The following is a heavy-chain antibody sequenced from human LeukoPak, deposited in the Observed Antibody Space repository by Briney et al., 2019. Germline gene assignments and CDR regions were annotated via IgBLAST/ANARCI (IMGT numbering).Heavy chain of an antibody. CDR3: AREDYYDSSGYYNNKEYFQH. CDR1: GYTFTVYY. CDR2: INPKSGGT. Sequence: ASVTVSFKSSGYTFTVYYMHWVRQAPGQGLEWMGWINPKSGGTNYAQMFQGRVTMTRDTSISTAYMELSRLRSDDTAVYYCAREDYYDSSGYYNNKEYFQHWGQGSLVTVSS. V-gene: IGHV1-2*02. J-gene: IGHJ1*01. D-gene: IGHD3-22*01.